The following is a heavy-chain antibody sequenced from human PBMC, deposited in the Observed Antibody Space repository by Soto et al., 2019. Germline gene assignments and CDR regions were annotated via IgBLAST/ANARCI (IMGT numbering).Heavy chain of an antibody. Sequence: SVKASCKASGGTFSSYTISWVRQAPGQGLEWMGRIIPILGIANYAQKFQGRVTITADKSTSTAYMELSSLRSEDTAVYYCAREYCSSTSCWVYWGQGTLVTVSS. J-gene: IGHJ4*02. D-gene: IGHD2-2*01. CDR1: GGTFSSYT. V-gene: IGHV1-69*04. CDR3: AREYCSSTSCWVY. CDR2: IIPILGIA.